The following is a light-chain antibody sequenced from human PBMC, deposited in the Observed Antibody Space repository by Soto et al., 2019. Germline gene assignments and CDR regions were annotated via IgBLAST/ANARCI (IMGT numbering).Light chain of an antibody. V-gene: IGLV1-47*01. Sequence: QSVLTQPPSASGTPGQRVTISCSGSSSNIGSDYVYWFQQLPGTAPKLLIYKNYQRPSGVPDRFSGSKSGTSASLAISGLRSEDDADYWCEAWDASLSTWVFGGGTKVTVL. J-gene: IGLJ3*02. CDR2: KNY. CDR1: SSNIGSDY. CDR3: EAWDASLSTWV.